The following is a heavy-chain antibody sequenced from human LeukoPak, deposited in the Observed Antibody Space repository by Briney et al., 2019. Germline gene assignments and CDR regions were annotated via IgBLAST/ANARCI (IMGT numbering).Heavy chain of an antibody. D-gene: IGHD1-26*01. J-gene: IGHJ4*02. V-gene: IGHV3-7*01. Sequence: GGSLRLSCTASGFTFSTYWMACVRQAPGKGLEWVANIKEDESAKHQADSVKGRFTIFRDNAQNSVYLQMSSLRGEDTAVYYCARDVGGSLDYWGQGTLVTVSS. CDR1: GFTFSTYW. CDR3: ARDVGGSLDY. CDR2: IKEDESAK.